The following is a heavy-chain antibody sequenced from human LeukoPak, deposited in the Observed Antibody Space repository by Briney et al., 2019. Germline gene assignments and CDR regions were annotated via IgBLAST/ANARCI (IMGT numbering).Heavy chain of an antibody. V-gene: IGHV4-61*02. Sequence: PSETLSLTYTVSGGSISSGSYYWSWIRQPAGKGLEWIGRIYTSGSTNYNPSLKSRVTISVDTSKNQFSLKLSSVTAADTAVYYCARALYDSSGYYYFDYWGQGTLVTVSS. D-gene: IGHD3-22*01. J-gene: IGHJ4*02. CDR2: IYTSGST. CDR3: ARALYDSSGYYYFDY. CDR1: GGSISSGSYY.